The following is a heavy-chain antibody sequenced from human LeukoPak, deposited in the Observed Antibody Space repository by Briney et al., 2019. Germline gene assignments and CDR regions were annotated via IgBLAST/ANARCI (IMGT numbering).Heavy chain of an antibody. V-gene: IGHV1-18*01. Sequence: GESLKISCKGSGYTFTSFGIGWVRQAPGQGLEWMGWISAYNGNTNYTQKLQGRLTLTTDTSTNTAYMELRSLRSNDTAVYYCARGLSTLPFDYWGQGTLVTVSS. CDR3: ARGLSTLPFDY. CDR1: GYTFTSFG. J-gene: IGHJ4*02. D-gene: IGHD2-15*01. CDR2: ISAYNGNT.